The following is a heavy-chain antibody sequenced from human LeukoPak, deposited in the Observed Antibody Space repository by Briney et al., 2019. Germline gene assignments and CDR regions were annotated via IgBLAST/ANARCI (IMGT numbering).Heavy chain of an antibody. Sequence: PSETLSLTCAVSGGSISSSNWWSWVRQPPGKGLEWIGEIYHSGSTNYNPSLKSRVTISVDKSKNQFSLKLSSVTAADTAVYYCARAFFGSGYSQLDDYWGQGTLVTVSS. D-gene: IGHD3-22*01. J-gene: IGHJ4*02. CDR3: ARAFFGSGYSQLDDY. CDR1: GGSISSSNW. V-gene: IGHV4-4*02. CDR2: IYHSGST.